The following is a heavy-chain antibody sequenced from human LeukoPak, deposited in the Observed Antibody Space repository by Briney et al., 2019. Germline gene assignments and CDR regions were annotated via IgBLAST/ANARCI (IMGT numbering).Heavy chain of an antibody. Sequence: GGSLRFSCAASGFTFSSYSMNWVRQAPGKGLEWVSSISSSSSYIYYADSVKGRFTISRDNAKNSLYLQMNSLRAEDTAVYYCARDLRAVSARPSYYYDSSGYYDYWGQGTLVTVSS. D-gene: IGHD3-22*01. CDR1: GFTFSSYS. CDR2: ISSSSSYI. V-gene: IGHV3-21*01. J-gene: IGHJ4*02. CDR3: ARDLRAVSARPSYYYDSSGYYDY.